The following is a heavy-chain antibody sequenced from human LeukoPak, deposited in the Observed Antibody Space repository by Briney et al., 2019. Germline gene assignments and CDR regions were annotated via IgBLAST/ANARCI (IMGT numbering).Heavy chain of an antibody. D-gene: IGHD2-2*01. Sequence: GGSLRLSCAASGFTFSGYGMHWVRQAPGKGLEWVAFIQYDGSNKYYADSVKGRFTISRDNSKNTLYLQMISLRAEGTAVYYCAKDHLKLVPAATWGQGTLVTVSS. CDR1: GFTFSGYG. CDR3: AKDHLKLVPAAT. V-gene: IGHV3-30*02. J-gene: IGHJ4*02. CDR2: IQYDGSNK.